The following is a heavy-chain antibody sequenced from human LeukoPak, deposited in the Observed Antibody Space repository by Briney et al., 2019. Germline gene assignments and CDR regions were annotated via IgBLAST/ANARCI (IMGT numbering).Heavy chain of an antibody. J-gene: IGHJ4*02. CDR3: ASESISGADVFDY. CDR2: ISYDGSNK. CDR1: GFTFSSYA. D-gene: IGHD6-13*01. Sequence: PGRSLRHSCAASGFTFSSYALHWGRQAPGKGLEWVAVISYDGSNKYYADSVKGRFTISRDNSRNTLYLQMNSLRAEDTAVYYCASESISGADVFDYWGQGTLVTVSS. V-gene: IGHV3-30-3*01.